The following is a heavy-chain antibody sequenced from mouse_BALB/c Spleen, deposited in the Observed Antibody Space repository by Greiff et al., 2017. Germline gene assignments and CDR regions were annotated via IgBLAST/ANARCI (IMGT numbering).Heavy chain of an antibody. CDR2: IAPGSGST. Sequence: DLVKPGASVKLSCKASGYTFTRYWINWIKQRPGQGLEWIGRIAPGSGSTYYNEMFKGKATLTVDTSSSTAYIQLSSLSSEDSAVYFCARKTTEWYFDVWGAGTTVTVSS. D-gene: IGHD1-1*01. CDR3: ARKTTEWYFDV. J-gene: IGHJ1*01. CDR1: GYTFTRYW. V-gene: IGHV1S41*01.